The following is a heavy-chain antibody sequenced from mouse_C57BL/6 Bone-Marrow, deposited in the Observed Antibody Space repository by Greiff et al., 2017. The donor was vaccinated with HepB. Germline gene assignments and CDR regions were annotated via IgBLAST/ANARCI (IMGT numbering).Heavy chain of an antibody. D-gene: IGHD1-1*01. CDR2: IHPNSGST. CDR3: ARNYGSSYWFAY. V-gene: IGHV1-64*01. J-gene: IGHJ3*01. CDR1: GYTFTSYW. Sequence: VQLQQPGAELVKPGASVKLSCKASGYTFTSYWMHWVKQRPGRGLEWIGMIHPNSGSTNYNEKFKSKATLTVDKSSSTAYMQLSSLTSEDSAVYYCARNYGSSYWFAYWGQGTLVTVSA.